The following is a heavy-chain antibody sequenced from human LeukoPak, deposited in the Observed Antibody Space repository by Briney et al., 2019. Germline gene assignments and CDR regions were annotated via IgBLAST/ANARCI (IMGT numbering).Heavy chain of an antibody. Sequence: PSETLSLTCAVSGGSISSGGYSWSWIRQPPGKGLEWIGYIYHSGSTYYNPSLKSRVTISVDRSKNQFSLKLSSVTAADTAVYYCAGNRNYFDYWGQGTLVTVSS. CDR1: GGSISSGGYS. CDR3: AGNRNYFDY. D-gene: IGHD2/OR15-2a*01. CDR2: IYHSGST. J-gene: IGHJ4*02. V-gene: IGHV4-30-2*01.